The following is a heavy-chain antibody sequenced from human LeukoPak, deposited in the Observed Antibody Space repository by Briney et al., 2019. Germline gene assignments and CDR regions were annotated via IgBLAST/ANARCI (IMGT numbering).Heavy chain of an antibody. J-gene: IGHJ4*02. Sequence: ASVKVSCTASGYTFANDDISWVRQATGQGLEWIGKMNSNSGNTDYAQTLQGRVTMTRDTSVSTLYMELNSLTSEDTAVYFCARSGAGTGYTAWGEGTLVTVSS. V-gene: IGHV1-8*01. D-gene: IGHD3-9*01. CDR3: ARSGAGTGYTA. CDR2: MNSNSGNT. CDR1: GYTFANDD.